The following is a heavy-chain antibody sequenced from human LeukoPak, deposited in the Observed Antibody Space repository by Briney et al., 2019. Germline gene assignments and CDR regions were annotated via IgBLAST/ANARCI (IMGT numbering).Heavy chain of an antibody. Sequence: PSETLSLTCAVYGGSFSGYYWSWIRQPPGKGLEWIGEINHSGSTNYNPSLKSRVTISVDTSKNQFSLKLSSVTAADTAVYYCARGPLWFGTPHYFDYWGQGTLVTVSS. J-gene: IGHJ4*02. V-gene: IGHV4-34*01. CDR1: GGSFSGYY. CDR3: ARGPLWFGTPHYFDY. CDR2: INHSGST. D-gene: IGHD3-10*01.